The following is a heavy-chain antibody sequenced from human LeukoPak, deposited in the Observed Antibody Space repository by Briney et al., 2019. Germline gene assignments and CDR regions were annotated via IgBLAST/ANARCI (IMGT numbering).Heavy chain of an antibody. CDR3: ARLGYSVSWTDC. D-gene: IGHD6-13*01. CDR1: GGSISSSSHY. V-gene: IGHV4-39*01. J-gene: IGHJ4*02. Sequence: PSETLSLTRAVSGGSISSSSHYWGWIRQPPGKRLEWIGSIYYSGSAYYNPSLKSRVTISVDTSKNQFSLRLSSVTAADMAVYFCARLGYSVSWTDCWGQGTLVTVSS. CDR2: IYYSGSA.